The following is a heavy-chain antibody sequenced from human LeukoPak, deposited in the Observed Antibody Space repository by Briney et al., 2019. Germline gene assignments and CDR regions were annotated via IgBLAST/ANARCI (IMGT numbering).Heavy chain of an antibody. V-gene: IGHV1-18*01. D-gene: IGHD4-17*01. Sequence: ASVEVSCKASGYTFTSYAMHWVRQAPGQGLEWMGWISAYNGNTNYAQKLQGRVTMTTDTSTSTAYMELRSLRSDDTAVYYCASSYGDYDYYYYGMDVWGQGTTVTVSS. CDR1: GYTFTSYA. J-gene: IGHJ6*02. CDR3: ASSYGDYDYYYYGMDV. CDR2: ISAYNGNT.